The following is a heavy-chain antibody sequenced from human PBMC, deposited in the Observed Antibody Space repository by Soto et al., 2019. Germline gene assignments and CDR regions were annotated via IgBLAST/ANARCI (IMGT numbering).Heavy chain of an antibody. J-gene: IGHJ4*02. CDR3: ARDRAYYYDSSGYYYFDY. V-gene: IGHV1-18*01. Sequence: QVPLVQSGAEVKKPGASVKVSCKASGYTFTSYGISWVRQAPGQGLEWMGWISAYNGNTNYAQKLQGRVTMTTDTSTSTAYMELRSLRSDDTAVYYCARDRAYYYDSSGYYYFDYWGQGTLVTVSS. D-gene: IGHD3-22*01. CDR2: ISAYNGNT. CDR1: GYTFTSYG.